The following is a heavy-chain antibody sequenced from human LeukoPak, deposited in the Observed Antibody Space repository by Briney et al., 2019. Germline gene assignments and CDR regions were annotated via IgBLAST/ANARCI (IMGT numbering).Heavy chain of an antibody. CDR3: AKDTARYCSGGSCYYFDY. CDR2: INSDGSST. J-gene: IGHJ4*02. Sequence: GGSLRLSCAASRFPFNNYWMDWVRQAPGKGLVWVCRINSDGSSTRYADYVKGRFTISRDNAKNTLYLQMNSLRAEDTAVYYCAKDTARYCSGGSCYYFDYWGQGTLVTVSS. D-gene: IGHD2-15*01. CDR1: RFPFNNYW. V-gene: IGHV3-74*01.